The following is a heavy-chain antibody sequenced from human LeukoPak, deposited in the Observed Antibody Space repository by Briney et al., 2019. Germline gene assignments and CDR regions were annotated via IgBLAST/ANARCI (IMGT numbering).Heavy chain of an antibody. CDR3: AKALRSGVVDDCYYMDV. Sequence: GGSLRPSCAASGFTFSSYAMSWVRQAPGKGLEWVSAISSSGSSTYYADSVKGPFTISRDNSKNTLYLQMNSRRAEDTAVYYCAKALRSGVVDDCYYMDVWGKGTTVTVSS. CDR2: ISSSGSST. CDR1: GFTFSSYA. D-gene: IGHD2-15*01. V-gene: IGHV3-23*01. J-gene: IGHJ6*03.